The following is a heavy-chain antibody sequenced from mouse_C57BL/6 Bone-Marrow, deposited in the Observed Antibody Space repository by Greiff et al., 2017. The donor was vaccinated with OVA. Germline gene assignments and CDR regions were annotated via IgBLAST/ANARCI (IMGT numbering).Heavy chain of an antibody. J-gene: IGHJ1*03. CDR2: IGSGGST. Sequence: QVQLKQSGPGLVQPSQSLSITCTVSGFSLTRYGVHWVRQSPGKGLEWMGVIGSGGSTDYTAAFISKLSISKNNSKSVFFFKVISLQAYDTAIYYCARGLLRSNLYFDVWGTGTTVTVSS. V-gene: IGHV2-2*01. CDR3: ARGLLRSNLYFDV. D-gene: IGHD1-1*01. CDR1: GFSLTRYG.